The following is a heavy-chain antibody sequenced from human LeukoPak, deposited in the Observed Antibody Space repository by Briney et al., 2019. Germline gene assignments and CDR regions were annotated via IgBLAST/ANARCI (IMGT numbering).Heavy chain of an antibody. CDR2: ITGSGGNT. D-gene: IGHD4-17*01. Sequence: GGSLRLSCAASGFTFSNYVMTWVRQVPGKGLEWVSVITGSGGNTYYADSVKGRFTISRDNSKSTLYLQMNSLRAEDTAVYYCAKNSLYGDYIDYWGQGTRVTVSS. V-gene: IGHV3-23*01. CDR1: GFTFSNYV. CDR3: AKNSLYGDYIDY. J-gene: IGHJ4*02.